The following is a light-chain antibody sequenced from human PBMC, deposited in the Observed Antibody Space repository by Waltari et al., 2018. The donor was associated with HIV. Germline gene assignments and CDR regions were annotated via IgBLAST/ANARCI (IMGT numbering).Light chain of an antibody. CDR3: QQSYSSPNK. CDR2: AAS. Sequence: DIQMTQSPSSLSASLGDRVTITCRASQSISSHLNWYQQKPGEAPKVLIYAASSLRSDVPSRFSGSGSGTEFTLTISSLQLEDFATYFCQQSYSSPNKFGQGT. J-gene: IGKJ2*01. V-gene: IGKV1-39*01. CDR1: QSISSH.